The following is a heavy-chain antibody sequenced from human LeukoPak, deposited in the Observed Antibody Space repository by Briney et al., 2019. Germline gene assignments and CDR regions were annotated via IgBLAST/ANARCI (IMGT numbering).Heavy chain of an antibody. CDR2: INAYNGNT. J-gene: IGHJ4*02. Sequence: APVKDSCKAAGYTFTSYGITWVRQPPGQRLEWMGWINAYNGNTNYAQKLQGRVTMTTDTSTSTAYMELRSLRSDDTAVYYCARDYDYVWGSYCHTGYYGGQGTVVTVSS. D-gene: IGHD3-16*01. CDR1: GYTFTSYG. CDR3: ARDYDYVWGSYCHTGYY. V-gene: IGHV1-18*01.